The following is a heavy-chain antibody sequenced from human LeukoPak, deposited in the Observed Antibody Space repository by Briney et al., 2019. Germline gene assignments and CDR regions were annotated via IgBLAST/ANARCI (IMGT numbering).Heavy chain of an antibody. CDR1: GFTFSSYG. J-gene: IGHJ4*02. CDR2: ISYDGSNK. V-gene: IGHV3-30*18. D-gene: IGHD3-10*01. Sequence: GGSLRLSCAASGFTFSSYGMHWVRQAPGKGLERVAVISYDGSNKYYADSVKGRFTISRDNSKNTLYLQMNSLRAEDTAVYYCAKLWFGELLRPDVDYWGQGTLVTVSS. CDR3: AKLWFGELLRPDVDY.